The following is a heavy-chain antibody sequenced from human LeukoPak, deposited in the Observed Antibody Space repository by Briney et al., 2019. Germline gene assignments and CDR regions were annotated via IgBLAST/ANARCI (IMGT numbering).Heavy chain of an antibody. V-gene: IGHV3-30*01. CDR2: VSYDGSGE. J-gene: IGHJ3*01. D-gene: IGHD1-26*01. Sequence: GGSLRLSCAASGFIFRSYPMHWIRQAPGKGLEWMAVVSYDGSGENYADSVNGRFTISRDNSKNTLYLQMNSLRAEDTAVFYCARDGVGTAFDLWGQGTMVTVSS. CDR3: ARDGVGTAFDL. CDR1: GFIFRSYP.